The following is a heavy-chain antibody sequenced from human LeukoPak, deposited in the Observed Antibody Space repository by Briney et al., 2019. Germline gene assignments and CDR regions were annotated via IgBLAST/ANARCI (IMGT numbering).Heavy chain of an antibody. CDR1: GFTVSSNF. V-gene: IGHV3-53*01. CDR2: IYSGGST. D-gene: IGHD3-10*01. J-gene: IGHJ1*01. Sequence: GGSLRLSCAASGFTVSSNFMSWVRQAPGKGLEWVSVIYSGGSTYYADSVKGRFSISRDNSKNTLYLQMNSLRAEDTAVYYCARDGEIRRSSVGYFQHWGQGTLVTVSS. CDR3: ARDGEIRRSSVGYFQH.